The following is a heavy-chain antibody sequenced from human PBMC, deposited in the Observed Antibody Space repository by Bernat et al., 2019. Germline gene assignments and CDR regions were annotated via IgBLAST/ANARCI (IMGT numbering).Heavy chain of an antibody. J-gene: IGHJ5*01. CDR1: GFTFSNYG. Sequence: QVQLVESGGGVVQPGTSLRLSCAASGFTFSNYGMHWVRQAPGKGLEWVAIISYDGSDKHYADSVKGRFTISRENSKNTLYLQMNSLRAEDTAVYYCGGFNWFDPWGQGTTVTVSS. CDR3: GGFNWFDP. CDR2: ISYDGSDK. D-gene: IGHD3-16*01. V-gene: IGHV3-30*03.